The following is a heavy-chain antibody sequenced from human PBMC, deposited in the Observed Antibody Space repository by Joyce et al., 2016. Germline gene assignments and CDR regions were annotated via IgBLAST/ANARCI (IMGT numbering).Heavy chain of an antibody. Sequence: QVQLVQSGAEVKKPGASVRVSCKVSGDTLTELSMHWVRQAPGKGLEWMGGFDPEDGETIYAQKYQGRVTMTEETSTDIAYMELSSLRSDDTAVYYCAGGIGSTFDYWGQGTLVTVSS. CDR1: GDTLTELS. J-gene: IGHJ4*02. D-gene: IGHD3-16*01. V-gene: IGHV1-24*01. CDR3: AGGIGSTFDY. CDR2: FDPEDGET.